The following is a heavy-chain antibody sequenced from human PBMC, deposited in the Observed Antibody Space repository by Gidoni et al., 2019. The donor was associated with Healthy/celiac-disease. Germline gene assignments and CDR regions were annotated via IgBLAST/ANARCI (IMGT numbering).Heavy chain of an antibody. Sequence: SYADSVKGRFTISRDNAKNTLYLQMNSLRAEDTAVYYCAREEMGNGYYYDSSGYYWGYWGQGTLVTVSS. D-gene: IGHD3-22*01. V-gene: IGHV3-74*01. J-gene: IGHJ4*02. CDR3: AREEMGNGYYYDSSGYYWGY.